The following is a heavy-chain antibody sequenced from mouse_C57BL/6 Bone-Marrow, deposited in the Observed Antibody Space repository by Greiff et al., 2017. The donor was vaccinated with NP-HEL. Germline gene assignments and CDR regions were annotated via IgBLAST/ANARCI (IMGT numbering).Heavy chain of an antibody. D-gene: IGHD1-1*01. V-gene: IGHV1-39*01. Sequence: VQLKESGPELVKPGASVKISCKASGYSFTDYNMNWVKQSNGKSLEWIGVINPNYGTTSYNQKFKGKATLTVDQSSSTAYMQLNSLTSEDSAVYYGARGYYYGSSWGWYFDVWGTGTTVTVSS. CDR2: INPNYGTT. CDR3: ARGYYYGSSWGWYFDV. J-gene: IGHJ1*03. CDR1: GYSFTDYN.